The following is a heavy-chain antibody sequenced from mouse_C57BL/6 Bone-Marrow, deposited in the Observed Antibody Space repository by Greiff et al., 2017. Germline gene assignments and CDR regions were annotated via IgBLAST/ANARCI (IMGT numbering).Heavy chain of an antibody. J-gene: IGHJ1*03. CDR2: IWWDDDT. CDR1: GFSLSTFGMG. Sequence: QVTLKVSGPGILQPSQTLSLTCSFSGFSLSTFGMGVGWIRQPSGKGLEWLAHIWWDDDTYYNPALKSRLTISKDTSKHQVFLKIANVDTADTATDYCALIAHYYGSSYYWYIDVWGTGTTVTGSS. V-gene: IGHV8-8*01. D-gene: IGHD1-1*01. CDR3: ALIAHYYGSSYYWYIDV.